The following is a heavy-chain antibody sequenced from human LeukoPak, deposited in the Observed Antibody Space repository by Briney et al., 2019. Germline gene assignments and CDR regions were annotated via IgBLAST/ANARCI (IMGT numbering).Heavy chain of an antibody. V-gene: IGHV4-34*01. CDR1: GGSFNGYY. CDR3: ASPGYYYGMDV. J-gene: IGHJ6*02. Sequence: SETLSLTCAVYGGSFNGYYLSWIRQPPGKGLEWIGEINHSGSTNYNPSLKSRVTISVDTSKNQCPLKLSSVTAADTAVYYWASPGYYYGMDVWGQGTTVTVSS. CDR2: INHSGST.